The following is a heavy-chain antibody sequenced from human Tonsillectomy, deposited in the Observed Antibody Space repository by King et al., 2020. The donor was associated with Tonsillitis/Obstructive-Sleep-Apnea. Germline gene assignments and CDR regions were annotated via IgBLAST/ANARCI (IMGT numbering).Heavy chain of an antibody. D-gene: IGHD1-14*01. V-gene: IGHV1-69*10. CDR2: IIPILGIA. Sequence: QVQLVESGAEVKKPGSSVKVSCKASGGTFSSYAISWVRQAPGQGLEWMGGIIPILGIANYAQKFQGRVTITADKSTSTAYMELSSLRSEDTAVYYCAGIGNLGAGGGFDYWGQGTLVTVSS. CDR1: GGTFSSYA. J-gene: IGHJ4*02. CDR3: AGIGNLGAGGGFDY.